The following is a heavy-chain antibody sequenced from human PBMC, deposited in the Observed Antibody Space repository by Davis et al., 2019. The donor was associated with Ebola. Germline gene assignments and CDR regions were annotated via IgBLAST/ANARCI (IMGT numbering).Heavy chain of an antibody. CDR2: IVVGSGNT. CDR3: AADGIQLWASYYYYGMDV. Sequence: SVKVSCKASGFTFTSSAVQWVRQARGQRLEWIGWIVVGSGNTNYAQKFQERVTITRDMSTSTAYMELSSLRSEDTAVYYCAADGIQLWASYYYYGMDVWGKGTTVTVSS. D-gene: IGHD5-18*01. V-gene: IGHV1-58*01. J-gene: IGHJ6*04. CDR1: GFTFTSSA.